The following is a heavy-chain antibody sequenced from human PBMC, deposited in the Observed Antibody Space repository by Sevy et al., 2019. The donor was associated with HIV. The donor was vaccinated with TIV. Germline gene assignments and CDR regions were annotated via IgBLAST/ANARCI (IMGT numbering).Heavy chain of an antibody. D-gene: IGHD2-8*01. J-gene: IGHJ3*02. CDR3: ARGVSRAFDI. CDR2: ISSGSGTI. Sequence: GGSLRLSCAASGFTFSNYNMKWVRQAPGKGLEWVSYISSGSGTIYYADSVKGRFTISRDNAKNSLYLQMNSLRDEDTAVYYCARGVSRAFDIWGQGTMVTVSS. CDR1: GFTFSNYN. V-gene: IGHV3-48*02.